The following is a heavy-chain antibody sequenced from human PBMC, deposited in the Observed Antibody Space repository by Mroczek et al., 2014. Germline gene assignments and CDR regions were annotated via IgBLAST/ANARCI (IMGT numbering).Heavy chain of an antibody. CDR1: GGSISSGGYY. Sequence: QVQLQQWGPGLVKPSQTLSLTCTVSGGSISSGGYYWSWIRQHPGKGLEWIGYIYYEWEHLLQPVPQESSYHISTTRSKNQFSLKLSSVTAADTAVYYCARVVVPAHNDYWGQGTLVHRLL. CDR2: IYYEWEH. CDR3: ARVVVPAHNDY. D-gene: IGHD2-2*01. J-gene: IGHJ4*02. V-gene: IGHV4-31*03.